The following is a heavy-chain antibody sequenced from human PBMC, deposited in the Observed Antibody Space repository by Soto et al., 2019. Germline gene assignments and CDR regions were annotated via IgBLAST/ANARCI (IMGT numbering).Heavy chain of an antibody. Sequence: SETLSLTCTVSDGSIGSYYWTWIRQPPGKGLEWIGHIYYSGSTNYNPSLKSRLTLSLDTSKNQFSLKLTSVTAADTAVYYCARVGRLITAAGLLDAWGQGTLVTVSS. CDR3: ARVGRLITAAGLLDA. CDR2: IYYSGST. V-gene: IGHV4-59*01. CDR1: DGSIGSYY. J-gene: IGHJ5*02. D-gene: IGHD6-13*01.